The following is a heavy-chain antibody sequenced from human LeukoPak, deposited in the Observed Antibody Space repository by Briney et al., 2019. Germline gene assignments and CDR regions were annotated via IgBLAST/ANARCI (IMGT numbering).Heavy chain of an antibody. CDR1: GYSISSGYY. CDR2: IYHSGST. D-gene: IGHD4-17*01. CDR3: ARGPTTVTRAFDY. J-gene: IGHJ4*02. Sequence: PSETLSLTCTVSGYSISSGYYWGWIRQPPGKGLEWIGSIYHSGSTYYNPSLKSRVTISVDTSKNQFSLKLSSVTAADTAVYYCARGPTTVTRAFDYWGQGILVTVSS. V-gene: IGHV4-38-2*02.